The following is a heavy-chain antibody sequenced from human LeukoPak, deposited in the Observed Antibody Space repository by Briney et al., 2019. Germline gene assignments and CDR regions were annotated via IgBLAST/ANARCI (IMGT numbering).Heavy chain of an antibody. D-gene: IGHD3-10*01. V-gene: IGHV3-30-3*01. J-gene: IGHJ4*02. CDR2: ISYNGSSK. Sequence: PGGSLRLSCAASGFTFSTYAMHWVHQAPGKGLEWVADISYNGSSKYYADSVKGRFTISRDNSKNTLYLQMNSLRAEDTAVYYCARYYYYGSGSLDYWGQGTLVTVSS. CDR3: ARYYYYGSGSLDY. CDR1: GFTFSTYA.